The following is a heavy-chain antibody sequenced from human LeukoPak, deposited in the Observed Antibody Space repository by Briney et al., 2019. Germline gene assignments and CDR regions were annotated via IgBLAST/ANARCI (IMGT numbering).Heavy chain of an antibody. CDR1: GGSLSSSSYY. V-gene: IGHV4-39*07. CDR3: ARARQWLVWMIDYFDY. Sequence: SETLSLTCTVSGGSLSSSSYYWGWIRPPPGKGLEWIGSIYYSGSTYYNPSLKSRVTISVDTSKNQFSLKLSSVTAADTAVYYCARARQWLVWMIDYFDYWGQGTLVTVSS. CDR2: IYYSGST. D-gene: IGHD6-19*01. J-gene: IGHJ4*02.